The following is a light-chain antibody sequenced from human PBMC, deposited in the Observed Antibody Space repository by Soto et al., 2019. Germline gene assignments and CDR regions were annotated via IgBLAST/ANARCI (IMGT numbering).Light chain of an antibody. J-gene: IGKJ1*01. CDR2: GAS. CDR3: QQYGNSPRA. CDR1: QSISSSH. V-gene: IGKV3-20*01. Sequence: EIVLTRSPGTLSLSPGERATLSCRASQSISSSHLAWYQQKPGQAPRLLIYGASSRATGIPDRFSGSGSGTDFTLTISRLQPEDFAVYYCQQYGNSPRAFGQGTKVEFK.